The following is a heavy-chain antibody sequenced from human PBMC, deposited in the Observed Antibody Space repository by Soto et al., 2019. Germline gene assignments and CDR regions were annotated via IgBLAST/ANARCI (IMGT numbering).Heavy chain of an antibody. Sequence: GASVKVSCKVSGYTFTDHFIHWVRQAPGQGLEWMGWINTNNGGTKFAEKFQGRVTMTRDTSITTVYMELSRLRSDDTAVYYCARDLNTKYGPGSLHGFFDYWGQGTLVTVSS. V-gene: IGHV1-2*02. CDR2: INTNNGGT. CDR3: ARDLNTKYGPGSLHGFFDY. D-gene: IGHD3-10*01. CDR1: GYTFTDHF. J-gene: IGHJ4*02.